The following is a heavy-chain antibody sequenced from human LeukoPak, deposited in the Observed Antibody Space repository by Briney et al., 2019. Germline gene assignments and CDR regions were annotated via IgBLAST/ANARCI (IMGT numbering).Heavy chain of an antibody. D-gene: IGHD2-15*01. V-gene: IGHV3-21*01. Sequence: PGGSLRLSCAASGFTFSSYAMSWVRQAPGKGLEWVSYISHSSNYIYYADSVKGRFTISRDNAKNSLYLQMNSLRAEDTAMYYCARDLGLGSRADVWGKGTTDTVS. CDR3: ARDLGLGSRADV. CDR2: ISHSSNYI. J-gene: IGHJ6*03. CDR1: GFTFSSYA.